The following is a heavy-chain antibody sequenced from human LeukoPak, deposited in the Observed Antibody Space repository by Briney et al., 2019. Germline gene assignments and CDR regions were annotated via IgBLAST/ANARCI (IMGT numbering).Heavy chain of an antibody. CDR2: ISGSGDKT. Sequence: GGSLRLSCAASGFTFSSSAMSWVRQAPGKGLEWVSGISGSGDKTYYADSVKGRFTISRDNPKNTLSLQMNSLKGEDTAVYYCAKQYSSSSSDPWGQGTRVTVSS. V-gene: IGHV3-23*01. J-gene: IGHJ5*02. CDR3: AKQYSSSSSDP. CDR1: GFTFSSSA. D-gene: IGHD6-6*01.